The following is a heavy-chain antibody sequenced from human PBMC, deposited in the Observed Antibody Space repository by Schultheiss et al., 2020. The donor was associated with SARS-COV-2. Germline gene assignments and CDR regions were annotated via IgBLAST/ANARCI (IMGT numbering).Heavy chain of an antibody. Sequence: GGSLRLSCAASGLTLSDYGMHWVRQAPGKGLEWVSLLWYDESRKYYADSVKGRFTISRDNSKNTLYLQMNSLRAEDTAVYYCARDNRRIAVAGHFDYWGQGTLVTVSS. CDR3: ARDNRRIAVAGHFDY. CDR2: LWYDESRK. D-gene: IGHD6-19*01. V-gene: IGHV3-33*08. J-gene: IGHJ4*02. CDR1: GLTLSDYG.